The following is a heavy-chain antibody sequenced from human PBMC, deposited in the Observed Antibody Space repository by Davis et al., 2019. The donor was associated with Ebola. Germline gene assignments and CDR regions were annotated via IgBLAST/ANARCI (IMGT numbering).Heavy chain of an antibody. Sequence: SVTVSCKASGGTLSSYAINWVRQAPGQGLEWMGGIIPIFGAANYAQKFQGRVTITADESTSTAYMELSSLRSDDTAVYYCARARGGTEYDAFDIWGQGTMVIVSS. CDR2: IIPIFGAA. V-gene: IGHV1-69*13. CDR1: GGTLSSYA. CDR3: ARARGGTEYDAFDI. D-gene: IGHD2-8*02. J-gene: IGHJ3*02.